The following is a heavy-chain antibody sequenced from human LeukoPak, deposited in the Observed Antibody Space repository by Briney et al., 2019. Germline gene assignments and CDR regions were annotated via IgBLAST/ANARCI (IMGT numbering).Heavy chain of an antibody. V-gene: IGHV1-18*01. CDR3: ARVLMKTYYYDSSGYRYYYYMDV. Sequence: ASVKASCKASGGTFSSYAISWVRQAPGQGLEWMGWISAYNGNTNYAQKLQGRVTMTTDTSTSTAYMELRSLRSDDTAVYYCARVLMKTYYYDSSGYRYYYYMDVWGKGTTVTVSS. D-gene: IGHD3-22*01. CDR2: ISAYNGNT. J-gene: IGHJ6*03. CDR1: GGTFSSYA.